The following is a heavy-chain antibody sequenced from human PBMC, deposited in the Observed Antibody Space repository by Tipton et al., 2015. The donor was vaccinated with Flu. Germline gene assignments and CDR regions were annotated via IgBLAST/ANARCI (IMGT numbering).Heavy chain of an antibody. CDR2: IYTSGST. V-gene: IGHV4-4*07. CDR3: ARGRGIIGDAFDI. CDR1: GGSISSYY. J-gene: IGHJ3*02. D-gene: IGHD1-14*01. Sequence: TLSLTCTVSGGSISSYYWNWIRQPAGKGLEWIGRIYTSGSTNYNPSLKSRVTMSVDTSKNQFSLKLSSVTSADTAVYYCARGRGIIGDAFDIWGQGTMVTVSS.